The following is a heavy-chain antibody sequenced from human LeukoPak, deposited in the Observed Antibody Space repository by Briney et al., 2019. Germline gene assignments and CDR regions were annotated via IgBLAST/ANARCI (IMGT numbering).Heavy chain of an antibody. V-gene: IGHV4-34*01. CDR2: INPSGRI. Sequence: ASETLSLTCAVYGGSFSGYYWTWIRQVPGKGLEWIGEINPSGRISYNPSLKSRLTISVDASKNQFSLNLRSLTAADTAVYYCARGRQEVSMLVVVMTAVSYYLDVWGKGTTVTVS. D-gene: IGHD3-22*01. CDR1: GGSFSGYY. J-gene: IGHJ6*03. CDR3: ARGRQEVSMLVVVMTAVSYYLDV.